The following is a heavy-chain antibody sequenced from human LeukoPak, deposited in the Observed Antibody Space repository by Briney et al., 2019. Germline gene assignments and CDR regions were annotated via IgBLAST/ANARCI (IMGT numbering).Heavy chain of an antibody. CDR1: GYIFTTYG. CDR2: ISAYNGNT. CDR3: ARDHSSSGQLFDF. D-gene: IGHD6-13*01. J-gene: IGHJ4*02. V-gene: IGHV1-18*01. Sequence: ASVTVPCKASGYIFTTYGFSWARQAPGQGLEWMGWISAYNGNTNYAQKLQGRVTMTTDTSTSTAYMELRSLRSDDTAMYYCARDHSSSGQLFDFWGQGTLVTVSS.